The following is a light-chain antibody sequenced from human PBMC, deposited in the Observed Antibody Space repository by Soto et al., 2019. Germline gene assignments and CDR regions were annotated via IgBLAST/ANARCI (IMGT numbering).Light chain of an antibody. J-gene: IGKJ1*01. V-gene: IGKV1-6*01. CDR2: AAS. CDR1: QGIRND. CDR3: LHDYSYPWT. Sequence: IQMTQFPSTLSASVGHAVSITXQASQGIRNDLGWYQQKPGKAPKLLIYAASSLQSGVPSRFSGSGSGTDFTLTISSLQPEDFATYYCLHDYSYPWTFGQGTKVDIK.